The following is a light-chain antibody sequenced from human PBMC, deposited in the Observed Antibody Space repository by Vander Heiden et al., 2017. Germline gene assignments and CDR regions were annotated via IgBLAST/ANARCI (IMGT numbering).Light chain of an antibody. J-gene: IGKJ3*01. CDR2: AAS. V-gene: IGKV1-39*01. Sequence: DIQMTQSPSSLSASVGDRVTITCRASQSISSYLNWYQQKPGKAPKLLIYAASSLQSGVPSRFSGSGSGTDFTLTISSRQPEDFATCYCQQRYSTPFTFGHPTNVDIK. CDR3: QQRYSTPFT. CDR1: QSISSY.